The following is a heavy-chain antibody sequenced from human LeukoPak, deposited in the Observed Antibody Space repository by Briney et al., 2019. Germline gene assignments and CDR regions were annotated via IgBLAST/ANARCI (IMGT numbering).Heavy chain of an antibody. CDR3: LKDFGRNLGGPGY. CDR2: ISTTSSYI. V-gene: IGHV3-21*04. Sequence: GGSLRLSCAVSGFTFSSYGMNWVRQAPGKGLEWVSSISTTSSYIYYADSVRGRFAISRDNSKSTLYLQMNSLRVEDTAVYYCLKDFGRNLGGPGYWGRGTLVTVSP. CDR1: GFTFSSYG. D-gene: IGHD3-10*01. J-gene: IGHJ4*02.